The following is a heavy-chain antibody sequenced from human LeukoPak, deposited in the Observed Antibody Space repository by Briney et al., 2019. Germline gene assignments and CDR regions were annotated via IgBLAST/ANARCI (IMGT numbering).Heavy chain of an antibody. V-gene: IGHV3-74*01. CDR1: GFTFSGYW. CDR2: IRSDGSTT. CDR3: ARDRPDAFDI. Sequence: GGSLRLSCAASGFTFSGYWMHWVRQAPGTGLMWFSSIRSDGSTTYYADSVKGSFTISRDNAKNTLFLKMNSLRAEDTAVYYCARDRPDAFDIWGQGTMVTVSS. J-gene: IGHJ3*02. D-gene: IGHD6-6*01.